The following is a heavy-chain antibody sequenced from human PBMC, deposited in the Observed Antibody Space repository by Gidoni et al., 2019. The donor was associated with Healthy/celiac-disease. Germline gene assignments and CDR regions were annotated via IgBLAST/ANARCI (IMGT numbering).Heavy chain of an antibody. V-gene: IGHV3-48*03. J-gene: IGHJ4*02. D-gene: IGHD4-17*01. CDR2: ISSSGSTI. CDR1: RFTFSSYE. CDR3: ARDGAYGDYDY. Sequence: EVQLVESGGGLVQPGGSLRLSCAASRFTFSSYEMNWVRQAPGKGLGWDSYISSSGSTIYYADSVKGRFTISRDNAKNSLYLQMNSLRAEDTAVYYCARDGAYGDYDYWGQGTLVTVSS.